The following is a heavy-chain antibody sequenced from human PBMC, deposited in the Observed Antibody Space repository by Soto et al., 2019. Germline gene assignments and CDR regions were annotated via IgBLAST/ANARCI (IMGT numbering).Heavy chain of an antibody. V-gene: IGHV3-7*03. CDR2: IKQDGSEK. CDR1: GFNFNKYA. J-gene: IGHJ4*02. Sequence: PGGSLRLSCAASGFNFNKYAMSWVRQAPGEGQVLRRGLEWVANIKQDGSEKYYVDSVEGRFTISRDNAKNSLYLQMNSLRAEDTAVYYCTAGKLYPSLDFDYWGQGTLVTVSS. D-gene: IGHD2-8*01. CDR3: TAGKLYPSLDFDY.